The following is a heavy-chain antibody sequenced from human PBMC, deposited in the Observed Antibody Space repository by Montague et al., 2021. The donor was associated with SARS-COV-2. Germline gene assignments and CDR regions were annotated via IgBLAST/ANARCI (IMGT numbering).Heavy chain of an antibody. CDR3: ARDRRGMAMAGRAYYYYYVDV. CDR1: GASISSANDY. J-gene: IGHJ6*03. V-gene: IGHV4-61*09. CDR2: ISTSGSS. D-gene: IGHD6-19*01. Sequence: TLSLTCSVSGASISSANDYWTWIRQPAGKGLEWIGHISTSGSSSYNPSLKSRVTIILDTSKQQFSLELTSVTAADTAVYYCARDRRGMAMAGRAYYYYYVDVWGKGTTATVSS.